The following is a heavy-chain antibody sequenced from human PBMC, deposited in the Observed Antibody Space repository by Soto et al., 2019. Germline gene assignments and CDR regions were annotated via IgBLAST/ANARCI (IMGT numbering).Heavy chain of an antibody. D-gene: IGHD2-15*01. Sequence: GASVKVSCKASGGTFSSYAISWVRQAPGQGLEWMGGIIPIFGTANYAQKFQGRVTITADESTSTAYMELSSLRSEDTAVYYCARDAQTHCSGGSCYWDAVDIWGQGTMVTVSS. J-gene: IGHJ3*02. CDR3: ARDAQTHCSGGSCYWDAVDI. CDR1: GGTFSSYA. V-gene: IGHV1-69*13. CDR2: IIPIFGTA.